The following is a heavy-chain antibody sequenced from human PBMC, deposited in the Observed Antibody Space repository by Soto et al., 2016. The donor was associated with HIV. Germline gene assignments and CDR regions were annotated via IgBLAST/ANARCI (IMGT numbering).Heavy chain of an antibody. J-gene: IGHJ3*02. CDR2: IYYSGTT. V-gene: IGHV4-61*01. Sequence: QVQLQESGPRLVKPSETLSLTCTVSGGSVSSGSFYWSWIRQPPGKELEWIGYIYYSGTTNYNPSLKSRVTISVDTSKNQFSLKLNSVTAADTAVYYCARDRGVGVGATDAFDIWAKGQWSPSLQ. CDR1: GGSVSSGSFY. D-gene: IGHD1-26*01. CDR3: ARDRGVGVGATDAFDI.